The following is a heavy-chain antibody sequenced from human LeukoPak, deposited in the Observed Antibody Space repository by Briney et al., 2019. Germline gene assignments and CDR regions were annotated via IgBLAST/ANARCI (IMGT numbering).Heavy chain of an antibody. J-gene: IGHJ5*02. CDR1: GYSISSGYY. D-gene: IGHD1-1*01. V-gene: IGHV4-38-2*02. Sequence: SETLSLTCTVSGYSISSGYYWGWIRPPPGKGLEWIGSIYYSGSTYYNPSLKSRVTMSVDTSKKQFSLKLSSVTAADTAVYYCARHAVEAASRWFDPWGQGTLVTVSS. CDR3: ARHAVEAASRWFDP. CDR2: IYYSGST.